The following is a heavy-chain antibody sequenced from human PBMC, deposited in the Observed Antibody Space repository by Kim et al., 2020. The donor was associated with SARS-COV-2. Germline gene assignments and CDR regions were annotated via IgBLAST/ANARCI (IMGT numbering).Heavy chain of an antibody. CDR3: ARVSRSLVLYSSSRGFDP. V-gene: IGHV1-69*13. CDR1: GGTFSSYA. CDR2: IIPIFGTA. Sequence: SVKVSCKASGGTFSSYAISWVRQAPGQGLEWMGGIIPIFGTANYAQKFQGRVTITADESTSTAYMELSSLRSEDTAVYYCARVSRSLVLYSSSRGFDPWGQGTLVTVSS. D-gene: IGHD6-13*01. J-gene: IGHJ5*02.